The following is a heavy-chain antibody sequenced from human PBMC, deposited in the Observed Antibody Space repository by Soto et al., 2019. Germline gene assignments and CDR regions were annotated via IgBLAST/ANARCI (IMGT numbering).Heavy chain of an antibody. Sequence: GXSVKVSYNASGGTFSSYAISWLRHSPGQGLEWMGGIIPIFGTANYEQKFQGRVTITADESTSTAYMELSSLRSEETAVYYCASSTGTRAEYYYYGMDVWGQGTTVTVSS. CDR1: GGTFSSYA. V-gene: IGHV1-69*01. J-gene: IGHJ6*02. D-gene: IGHD1-1*01. CDR2: IIPIFGTA. CDR3: ASSTGTRAEYYYYGMDV.